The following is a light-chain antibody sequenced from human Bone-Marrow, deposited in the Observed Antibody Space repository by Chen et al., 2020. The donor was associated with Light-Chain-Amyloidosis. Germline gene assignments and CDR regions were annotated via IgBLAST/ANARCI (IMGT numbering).Light chain of an antibody. CDR1: ALPKQY. V-gene: IGLV3-25*03. CDR3: QSADSSGTHVV. CDR2: KDS. Sequence: SYELPQPPSLSVSPGHTARNTRSGDALPKQYAYWYQQKPGQAPVLVIYKDSERPSGIPERFSGSSSGTTVTLTISGVQAEDEADYYCQSADSSGTHVVFGGGTKLTVL. J-gene: IGLJ2*01.